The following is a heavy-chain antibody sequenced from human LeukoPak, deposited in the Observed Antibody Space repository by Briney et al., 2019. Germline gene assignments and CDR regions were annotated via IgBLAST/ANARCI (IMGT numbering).Heavy chain of an antibody. CDR2: VYHSGST. Sequence: PSETLSLTCAVSGGSISSSNWWSWVRQPPGKGLEWIGEVYHSGSTNYNPSLKSRVTISVDKSKNQFSLKLSSVTAADTAVYYCASSYCSGGSCYSFDYWGQGTLVTVSS. D-gene: IGHD2-15*01. V-gene: IGHV4-4*02. J-gene: IGHJ4*02. CDR3: ASSYCSGGSCYSFDY. CDR1: GGSISSSNW.